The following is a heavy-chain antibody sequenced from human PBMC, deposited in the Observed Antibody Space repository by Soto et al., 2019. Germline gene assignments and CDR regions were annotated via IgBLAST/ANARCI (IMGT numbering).Heavy chain of an antibody. V-gene: IGHV4-4*07. CDR1: GCSISSDY. D-gene: IGHD1-26*01. J-gene: IGHJ6*02. Sequence: XETLSLTCTVAGCSISSDYWSWIRLPAGKELEWIGRFYTSGSTNYNPSLKSRVTMSEDTSKNQFSLKFSSVTAADTAVYYCAREHWEPPYYYYGMDVWGQGNTVTVSS. CDR3: AREHWEPPYYYYGMDV. CDR2: FYTSGST.